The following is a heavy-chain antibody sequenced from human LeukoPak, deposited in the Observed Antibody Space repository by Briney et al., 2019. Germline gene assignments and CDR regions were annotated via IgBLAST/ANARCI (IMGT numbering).Heavy chain of an antibody. D-gene: IGHD3-10*01. J-gene: IGHJ4*02. CDR3: ARAYYGSGNTYYFDY. Sequence: KASETLSLTCTVSGGSISSYYWSWIRQPPGKGLEWIGYVYYSGSTNYNPSLKSRVTISVDTSKNQFSLKLSSVTAADTAVYYCARAYYGSGNTYYFDYWGRGTLVTVSS. CDR1: GGSISSYY. CDR2: VYYSGST. V-gene: IGHV4-59*01.